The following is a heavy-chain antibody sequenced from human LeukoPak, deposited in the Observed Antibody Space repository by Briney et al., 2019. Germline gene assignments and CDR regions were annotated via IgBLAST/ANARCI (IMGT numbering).Heavy chain of an antibody. D-gene: IGHD1-26*01. CDR1: GFTFNSYA. CDR3: AKRSGTYGPFDS. CDR2: ISPSGTST. J-gene: IGHJ4*02. Sequence: GGSLRLSCVASGFTFNSYAMTWVRQAPGKGLEWLSAISPSGTSTYYADSVKGRFTIFRDNSKNTLYLQINSLRAEDTAIYYCAKRSGTYGPFDSWGQGTLVTVSS. V-gene: IGHV3-23*01.